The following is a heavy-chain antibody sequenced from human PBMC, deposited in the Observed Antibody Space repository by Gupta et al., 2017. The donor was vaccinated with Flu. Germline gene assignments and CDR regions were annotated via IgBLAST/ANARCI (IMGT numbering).Heavy chain of an antibody. V-gene: IGHV1-2*02. J-gene: IGHJ6*02. CDR1: GYTFTGYY. Sequence: VQLVQSGAGVKKPGASVKVSCKASGYTFTGYYMHRVRQAPGQGLEWLGGIHTTSGGTTYAQKGQFGVTMTSDTYFSSVDMNRSRIRSKATDLCECARLDTSRGDSYNGMDYWGQGTTGTVSS. D-gene: IGHD5-18*01. CDR3: ARLDTSRGDSYNGMDY. CDR2: IHTTSGGT.